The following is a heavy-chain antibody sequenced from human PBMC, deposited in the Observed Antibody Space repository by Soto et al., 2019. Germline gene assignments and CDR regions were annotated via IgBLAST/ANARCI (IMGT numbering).Heavy chain of an antibody. Sequence: QLQLQESGPGLVKPSETLSLTCTVSDGSISSSTYSWGWIRQPPRKGLEWIGSSHSSGATYYNVSLKSRVTVSVDTSKNQLSLKLNSVTAADTGVYYCGRQRSNNYRRLSWFDPWGQGALVSVSS. D-gene: IGHD3-10*01. CDR3: GRQRSNNYRRLSWFDP. CDR1: DGSISSSTYS. CDR2: SHSSGAT. V-gene: IGHV4-39*01. J-gene: IGHJ5*02.